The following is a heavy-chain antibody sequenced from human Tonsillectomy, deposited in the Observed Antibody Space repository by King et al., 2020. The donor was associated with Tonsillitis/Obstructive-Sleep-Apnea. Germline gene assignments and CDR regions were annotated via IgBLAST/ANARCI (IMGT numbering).Heavy chain of an antibody. V-gene: IGHV3-23*04. CDR3: AKDKYLSEDI. J-gene: IGHJ3*02. CDR2: NSGSGGRT. Sequence: VQLVESGGGLVQPGGSLRLSCAASGCTFSRYAMSWVRQAPGKGLEWVSANSGSGGRTPYADSVKGRFTIYRDNSQNTLYLQMNSLRAEDTAVYYCAKDKYLSEDIWGQGTMVTVSS. CDR1: GCTFSRYA. D-gene: IGHD2/OR15-2a*01.